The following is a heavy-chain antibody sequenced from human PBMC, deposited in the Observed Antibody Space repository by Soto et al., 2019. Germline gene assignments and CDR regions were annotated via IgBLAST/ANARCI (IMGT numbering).Heavy chain of an antibody. CDR1: GFPFSDYY. V-gene: IGHV3-11*06. CDR2: ISPKSTYR. D-gene: IGHD2-21*01. J-gene: IGHJ4*02. CDR3: VRGGGGGLFEH. Sequence: TGGSLRLSCATSGFPFSDYYMSWIRQAPGKGLEWLSHISPKSTYRNYADSVKGRFTISRDNTKSSLFLQMNSLGVEDTAVYYCVRGGGGGLFEHWGQGVLVTVSS.